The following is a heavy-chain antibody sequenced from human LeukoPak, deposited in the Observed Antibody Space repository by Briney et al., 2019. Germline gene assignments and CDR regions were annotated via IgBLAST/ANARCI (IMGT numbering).Heavy chain of an antibody. D-gene: IGHD3-3*01. CDR2: IYYSGST. Sequence: SETLSLTCTVSGGSISSSSYYWGWIRQPPGKGLEWIGSIYYSGSTYYNPSLKSRVTISVDTSKNQFSLKLSSVTAADTAVYYCARRLTMENWFDPWGQGTPVTVSS. CDR1: GGSISSSSYY. V-gene: IGHV4-39*01. J-gene: IGHJ5*02. CDR3: ARRLTMENWFDP.